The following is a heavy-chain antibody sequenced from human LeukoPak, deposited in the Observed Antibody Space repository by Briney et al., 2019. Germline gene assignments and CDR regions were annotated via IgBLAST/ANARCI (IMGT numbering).Heavy chain of an antibody. CDR1: GGSFSSYY. D-gene: IGHD3-10*01. V-gene: IGHV4-34*01. CDR3: ARNFPYGKLDY. Sequence: SETLSLTCAFSGGSFSSYYWSWIRQPPGKGLEWIGEIDHSGSTNYNPSLKSRVTIPVDKSKSQFSLQLSSVTAADTGVYYCARNFPYGKLDYWGQRTLVTVSS. J-gene: IGHJ4*02. CDR2: IDHSGST.